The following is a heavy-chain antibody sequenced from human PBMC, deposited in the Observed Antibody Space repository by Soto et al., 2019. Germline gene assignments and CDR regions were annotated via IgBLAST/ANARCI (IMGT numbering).Heavy chain of an antibody. V-gene: IGHV3-48*03. D-gene: IGHD3-22*01. CDR2: ISSSGRNI. CDR1: GFTFSSYE. CDR3: ARHNDGSGFPDIFDY. Sequence: TGGSLRLSCAASGFTFSSYEMNWVRQAPGKGLEWVAYISSSGRNIYYADSVKGRFTISRDNARKSLYLQMNSLRAEDTAVYYCARHNDGSGFPDIFDYWGQGTLVTVSS. J-gene: IGHJ4*02.